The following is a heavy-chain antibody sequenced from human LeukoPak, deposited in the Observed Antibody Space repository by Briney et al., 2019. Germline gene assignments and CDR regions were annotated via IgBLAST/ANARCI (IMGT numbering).Heavy chain of an antibody. CDR3: ARGRNRNFQAYFDY. Sequence: PSQTLCLTCTVSGASIGSSLYFWGWFRQPPGKGLEVVGSIYYRPTTYYNPSLKSRGTISLDTSNNQFSLKLTSVTAADTAFYSCARGRNRNFQAYFDYWGLGSLVSVSS. V-gene: IGHV4-39*07. CDR2: IYYRPTT. CDR1: GASIGSSLYF. D-gene: IGHD1-14*01. J-gene: IGHJ4*02.